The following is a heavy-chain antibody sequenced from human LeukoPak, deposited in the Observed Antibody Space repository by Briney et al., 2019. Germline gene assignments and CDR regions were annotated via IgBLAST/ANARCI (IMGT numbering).Heavy chain of an antibody. CDR3: AKDSLGYSSSWYSY. V-gene: IGHV3-23*01. Sequence: GGSLRLSCAASGFTFSSYAMSWVRQAPGKGLEWVSGISGSSGSTYYADSVKGRFTISRDNTKNTLYLQMNSLRAEDTAVYYCAKDSLGYSSSWYSYWGQGTLVTVSS. J-gene: IGHJ4*02. D-gene: IGHD6-13*01. CDR2: ISGSSGST. CDR1: GFTFSSYA.